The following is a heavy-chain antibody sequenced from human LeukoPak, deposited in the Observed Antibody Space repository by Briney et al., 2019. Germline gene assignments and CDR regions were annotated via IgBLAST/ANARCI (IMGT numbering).Heavy chain of an antibody. CDR1: GFTFSNYA. CDR3: ARDDEWLRRLDY. CDR2: ISYDGNNK. Sequence: PGRSLRLSCAASGFTFSNYAMHWVRQAPGKGLEWVAVISYDGNNKYYADSVKGRFTISRDNSKNTLYLQINSLRAEDTAVFYCARDDEWLRRLDYWGQGTLVTVSS. V-gene: IGHV3-30-3*01. J-gene: IGHJ4*02. D-gene: IGHD5-12*01.